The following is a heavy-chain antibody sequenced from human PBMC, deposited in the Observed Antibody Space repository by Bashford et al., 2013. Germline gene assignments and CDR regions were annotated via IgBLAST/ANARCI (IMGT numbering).Heavy chain of an antibody. J-gene: IGHJ4*02. CDR2: INTKTGNP. CDR3: VRDQYGGKGQLEY. CDR1: GYTFATYT. V-gene: IGHV7-4-1*02. D-gene: IGHD4-23*01. Sequence: ASVKVSCKASGYTFATYTVNWVRQAPGQGLEWMGWINTKTGNPSYAQGFTGRFVFSLDTFVSTAYLQISSLRVEDTAVYYCVRDQYGGKGQLEYWGQGTLVTVSS.